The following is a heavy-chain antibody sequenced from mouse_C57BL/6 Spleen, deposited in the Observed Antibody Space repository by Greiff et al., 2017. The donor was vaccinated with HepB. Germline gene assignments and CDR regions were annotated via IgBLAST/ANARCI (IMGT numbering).Heavy chain of an antibody. V-gene: IGHV1-80*01. CDR2: IYPGDGDT. Sequence: QVQLKQSGAELVKPGASVKISCKASGYAFSSYWMNWVKQRPGKGLEWIGQIYPGDGDTNYNGKFKGKATLTADKSSSTAYMQLSSLPSEDSAVYFCARSTTVVATGDYWGQGTTLTVSS. D-gene: IGHD1-1*01. CDR3: ARSTTVVATGDY. J-gene: IGHJ2*01. CDR1: GYAFSSYW.